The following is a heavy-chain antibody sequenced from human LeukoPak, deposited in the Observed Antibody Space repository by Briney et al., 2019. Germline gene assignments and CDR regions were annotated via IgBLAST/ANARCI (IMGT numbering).Heavy chain of an antibody. V-gene: IGHV4-59*01. J-gene: IGHJ3*02. Sequence: SETLSLTCTVPGGSIRSYYWSWIRQPPGKGLEWIAYIYYSGSTDYNPSLKSRVTISVDTSKNQFSLKLNSVTAADTAVYYCAREPRYYDAFDIWGQGTMVTVSS. CDR2: IYYSGST. CDR3: AREPRYYDAFDI. CDR1: GGSIRSYY. D-gene: IGHD2-8*01.